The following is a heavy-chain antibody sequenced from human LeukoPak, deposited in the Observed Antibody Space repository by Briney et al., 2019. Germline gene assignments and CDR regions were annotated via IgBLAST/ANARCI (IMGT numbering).Heavy chain of an antibody. CDR1: GGSISSYY. CDR2: IYYSGST. V-gene: IGHV4-59*01. CDR3: ARGNYDSTGYYYMGDTLDI. Sequence: SETLSLTCTVSGGSISSYYWSWIRQPPGKGLGWIGYIYYSGSTNYNPSLKSRVTISVDTSKNQFSLELSSVTAADTAVYYCARGNYDSTGYYYMGDTLDIWGQGTMVTVSS. J-gene: IGHJ3*02. D-gene: IGHD3-22*01.